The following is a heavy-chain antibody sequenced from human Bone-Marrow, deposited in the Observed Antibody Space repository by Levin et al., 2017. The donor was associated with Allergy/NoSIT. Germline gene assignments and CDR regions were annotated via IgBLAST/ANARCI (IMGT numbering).Heavy chain of an antibody. CDR2: IFYSGST. Sequence: SSETLSLTCTVSGASIRNYFWGWIRQPPGKGLEWIGYIFYSGSTNYNPSLKSRVTLSVDASKNQFSLHLRSVTAADTAVYYCAREAYSTRNFDYWGQGTLATVSS. CDR1: GASIRNYF. V-gene: IGHV4-59*01. J-gene: IGHJ4*02. D-gene: IGHD1-1*01. CDR3: AREAYSTRNFDY.